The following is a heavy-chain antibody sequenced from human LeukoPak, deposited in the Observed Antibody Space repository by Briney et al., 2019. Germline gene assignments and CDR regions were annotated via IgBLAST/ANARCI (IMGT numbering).Heavy chain of an antibody. Sequence: SGTLSLTCAVYGGSFSGYYWSWIRQPPGKGLEWIGEIYHSGSTNYNPSLKSRVTISVDTSKNQFSLKLSSVTAADTAVYYCARGPGRVAGYSYGSYYYYYMDVWGKGTTVTVSS. CDR3: ARGPGRVAGYSYGSYYYYYMDV. V-gene: IGHV4-34*01. CDR1: GGSFSGYY. CDR2: IYHSGST. J-gene: IGHJ6*03. D-gene: IGHD5-18*01.